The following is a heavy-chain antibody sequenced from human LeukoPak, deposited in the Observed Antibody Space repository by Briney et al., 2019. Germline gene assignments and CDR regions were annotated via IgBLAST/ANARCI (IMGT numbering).Heavy chain of an antibody. D-gene: IGHD7-27*01. J-gene: IGHJ4*02. CDR2: MSPNSGDT. CDR1: GYTFTSHD. Sequence: ASVKVSCKASGYTFTSHDINWVRQATGQGLEWMGWMSPNSGDTGYAQKFQGRLTMTSDSSISTAYMELSSLRSEDTAIYYCVRTPPNWGFDYWGQGTLVTVSS. CDR3: VRTPPNWGFDY. V-gene: IGHV1-8*01.